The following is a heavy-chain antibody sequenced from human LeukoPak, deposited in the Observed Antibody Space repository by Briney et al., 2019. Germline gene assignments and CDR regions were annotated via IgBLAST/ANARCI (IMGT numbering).Heavy chain of an antibody. V-gene: IGHV3-11*04. CDR3: ARSRMGATTLYFDY. CDR1: GFTFSYYY. D-gene: IGHD1-26*01. Sequence: GGSLRLSCAASGFTFSYYYMSWIRQAPGKGLEWVSYISSSGSTIYYADSVNGRFTISRDNAKNSLYLQMNSLRAEDTAVYYCARSRMGATTLYFDYWGQGTLVTVSS. CDR2: ISSSGSTI. J-gene: IGHJ4*02.